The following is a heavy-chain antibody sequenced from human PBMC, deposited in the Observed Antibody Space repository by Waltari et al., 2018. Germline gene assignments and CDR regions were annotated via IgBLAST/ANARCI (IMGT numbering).Heavy chain of an antibody. D-gene: IGHD3-3*01. V-gene: IGHV1-2*02. CDR3: ASFGVVTDFDY. J-gene: IGHJ4*02. CDR1: GYTFTGYY. Sequence: QVQLVQSGAEVKKHGASVKVSCKASGYTFTGYYMHWVRQAPGQGLEWRGMINPHSGGTNCAQKFQGRVTMTRDTSISTAYMELSRLRSDDTAVYYCASFGVVTDFDYWGQGTLVTVSS. CDR2: INPHSGGT.